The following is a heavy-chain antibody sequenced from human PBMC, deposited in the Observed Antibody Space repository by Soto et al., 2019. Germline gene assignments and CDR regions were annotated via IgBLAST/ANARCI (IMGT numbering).Heavy chain of an antibody. Sequence: PGESLMISYKASGYSTTSYWIGWVRQMPRKRLEWMGIIYPGDSDTRYSPSFQGEVTISADKSISTAYLQWSSLKASDTAMYYCARQFAQIAVAGQYGMDVWGQGTTVTVSS. CDR3: ARQFAQIAVAGQYGMDV. D-gene: IGHD6-19*01. J-gene: IGHJ6*02. CDR2: IYPGDSDT. CDR1: GYSTTSYW. V-gene: IGHV5-51*01.